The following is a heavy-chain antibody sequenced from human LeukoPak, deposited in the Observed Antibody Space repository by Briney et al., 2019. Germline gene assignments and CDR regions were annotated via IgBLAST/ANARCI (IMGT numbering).Heavy chain of an antibody. D-gene: IGHD6-13*01. CDR3: AKITAAGGWFDY. V-gene: IGHV3-23*01. CDR1: GFTFSSYW. J-gene: IGHJ5*01. Sequence: GGSLRLSCAASGFTFSSYWMSWVRQAPGKGLEWVSAISSSGGSTYYADSVKGRFTISRDNSKNTLYLQLNSLRTEDTAVYHCAKITAAGGWFDYWGQGTLVTVSS. CDR2: ISSSGGST.